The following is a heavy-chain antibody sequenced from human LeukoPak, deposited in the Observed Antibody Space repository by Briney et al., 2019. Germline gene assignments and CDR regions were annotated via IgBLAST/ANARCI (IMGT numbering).Heavy chain of an antibody. CDR1: GGSITSSNYY. D-gene: IGHD6-13*01. J-gene: IGHJ4*02. CDR3: ASWYVLEAAIDC. CDR2: ICYSEST. Sequence: SETLSLTCTVSGGSITSSNYYWGWIPQPPGKGRVWIGSICYSESTYYNPSLKSRVTISVDTSKDQFSLKLNSVTAADASVYYCASWYVLEAAIDCWGQGTLVT. V-gene: IGHV4-39*01.